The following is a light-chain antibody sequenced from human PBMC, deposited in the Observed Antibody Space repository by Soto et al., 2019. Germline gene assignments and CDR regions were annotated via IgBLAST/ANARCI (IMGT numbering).Light chain of an antibody. J-gene: IGKJ2*01. V-gene: IGKV1-39*01. Sequence: DIQMTQSPSSLSASVGDRVTITCRASQSISSYLNWYQQKPGKAPKLLIFSASSLQSGVPSRFSGSESGTDFTLTISSLQPEDFATYYCQQSYSIPNTFGQGTKLETK. CDR1: QSISSY. CDR2: SAS. CDR3: QQSYSIPNT.